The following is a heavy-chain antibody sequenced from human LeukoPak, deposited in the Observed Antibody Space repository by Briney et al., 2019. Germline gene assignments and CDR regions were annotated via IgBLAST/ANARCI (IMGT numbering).Heavy chain of an antibody. J-gene: IGHJ4*02. CDR1: GGSISSRSYY. CDR2: IYYSGST. CDR3: ARRSFYCSGGSCYDY. V-gene: IGHV4-39*01. Sequence: TASETLSLTCTVSGGSISSRSYYWGWIRQPPGKGLEWIGSIYYSGSTYYNPSLKSRVTISVDTSKNQFSLKLSSVTAADTAVYYCARRSFYCSGGSCYDYWGQGTLVTVSS. D-gene: IGHD2-15*01.